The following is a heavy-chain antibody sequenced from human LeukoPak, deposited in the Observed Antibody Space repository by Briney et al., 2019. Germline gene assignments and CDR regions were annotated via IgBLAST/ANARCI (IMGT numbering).Heavy chain of an antibody. D-gene: IGHD4-17*01. Sequence: GGTLRLSCVASGFIFSSYGMSWVRQAPGKGLEWVSGINWNGGSTGYADSVKGRFTISRDNAKNSLYLQMNSLRAEDTALYHCARGTTVTGDYYYYYMDVWGKGTTVTISS. CDR1: GFIFSSYG. CDR3: ARGTTVTGDYYYYYMDV. V-gene: IGHV3-20*01. J-gene: IGHJ6*03. CDR2: INWNGGST.